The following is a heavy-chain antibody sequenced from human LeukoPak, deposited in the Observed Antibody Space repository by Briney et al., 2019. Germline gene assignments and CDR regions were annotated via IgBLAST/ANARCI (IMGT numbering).Heavy chain of an antibody. CDR3: ARSSGWPNHYYGMDV. CDR2: ISWNSGSI. D-gene: IGHD6-19*01. V-gene: IGHV3-9*01. Sequence: GGFLRLSCAASGFTFDDYAMHWVRQAPGKGLEWVSGISWNSGSIGYADSVKGRFTISRDNAKNSLYLQMNSLRAEDTALYYCARSSGWPNHYYGMDVWGQGTTVTVSS. J-gene: IGHJ6*02. CDR1: GFTFDDYA.